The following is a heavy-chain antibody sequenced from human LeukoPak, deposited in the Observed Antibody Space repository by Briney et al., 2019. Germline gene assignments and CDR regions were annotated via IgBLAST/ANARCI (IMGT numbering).Heavy chain of an antibody. V-gene: IGHV3-48*04. Sequence: PGGSLRLSCAASGFTFSTSPMNWVRQAPGKGSEWVSYISSSSGTIYYADSVKGRFTISRDNAENSLYLQMNSLRAEDTAVYYCARGPGSGHYFDYWGQGTLVTVSS. CDR1: GFTFSTSP. D-gene: IGHD2-15*01. J-gene: IGHJ4*02. CDR3: ARGPGSGHYFDY. CDR2: ISSSSGTI.